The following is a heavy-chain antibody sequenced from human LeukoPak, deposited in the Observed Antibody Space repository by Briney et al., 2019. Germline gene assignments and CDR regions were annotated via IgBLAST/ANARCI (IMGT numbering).Heavy chain of an antibody. CDR3: ARVQSRTYYYDSSGYKYFQH. CDR2: INWNGGST. Sequence: GGSLRLSCTASGFTFDDYGMSWVRQAPGKGLEWVSGINWNGGSTVYADSVKGRFTISRDNAKNSLYLQMNSLRAEDTALYYCARVQSRTYYYDSSGYKYFQHWGQGTLVTVSS. V-gene: IGHV3-20*04. J-gene: IGHJ1*01. D-gene: IGHD3-22*01. CDR1: GFTFDDYG.